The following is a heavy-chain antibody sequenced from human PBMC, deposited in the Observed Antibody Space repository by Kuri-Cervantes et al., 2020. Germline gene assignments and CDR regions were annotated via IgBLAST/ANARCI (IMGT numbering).Heavy chain of an antibody. J-gene: IGHJ6*03. CDR2: ISSSSSTI. CDR3: ARGGYSDYVERGYMDV. V-gene: IGHV3-48*04. D-gene: IGHD4-11*01. Sequence: GESLKISCAASGFTFSSYSMNWVRQAPGKGLEWVSYISSSSSTIYYADSVKGRFTISRDNAKNSLYLQMHSLRAEDTALYYCARGGYSDYVERGYMDVWGKGTTVTVSS. CDR1: GFTFSSYS.